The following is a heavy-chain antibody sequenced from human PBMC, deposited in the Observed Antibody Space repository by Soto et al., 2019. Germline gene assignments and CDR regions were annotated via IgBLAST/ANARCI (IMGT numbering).Heavy chain of an antibody. J-gene: IGHJ6*02. CDR1: GYTFTSYD. V-gene: IGHV1-8*01. CDR2: MNPNSANT. CDR3: XRXGVRGMDV. Sequence: QVQLVQSGAEVKKPGASVKVSCKASGYTFTSYDINWVRQATGQGLEWMGWMNPNSANTGYAQKFQGRVTMTRNTSISTAYMELXXXXXXXXXXXXXXRXGVRGMDVWGQGTTVTVS.